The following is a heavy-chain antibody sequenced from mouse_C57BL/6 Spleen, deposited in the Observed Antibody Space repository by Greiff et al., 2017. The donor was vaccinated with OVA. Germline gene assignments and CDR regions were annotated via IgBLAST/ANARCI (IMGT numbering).Heavy chain of an antibody. CDR2: ISYDGSN. D-gene: IGHD6-2*01. CDR1: GYSITSGYY. Sequence: EVKLEESGPGLVKPSQSLSLTCSVTGYSITSGYYWNWIRQFPGNKLEWMGYISYDGSNNYNPSLKNRISITRDTSKNQFFLKLNSVTTEDTATYYCARQGKSLDYWGQGTTLTVSS. V-gene: IGHV3-6*01. J-gene: IGHJ2*01. CDR3: ARQGKSLDY.